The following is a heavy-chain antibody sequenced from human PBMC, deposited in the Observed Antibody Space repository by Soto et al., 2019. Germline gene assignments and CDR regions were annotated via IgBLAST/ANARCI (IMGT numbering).Heavy chain of an antibody. D-gene: IGHD3-16*01. CDR3: AKDKGGGVDY. CDR2: ISYDGSNK. CDR1: GFTFSSYG. V-gene: IGHV3-30*18. J-gene: IGHJ4*02. Sequence: GGSLRLSCAASGFTFSSYGMHWVRQAPGKGLEWVAVISYDGSNKYYADSVKGRFTISRDNSKNTLYLQMNSLRAEDTAVYYCAKDKGGGVDYWGQGTLVTVSS.